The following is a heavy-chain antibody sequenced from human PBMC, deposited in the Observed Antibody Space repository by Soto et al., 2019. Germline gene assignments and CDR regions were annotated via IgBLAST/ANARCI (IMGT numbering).Heavy chain of an antibody. Sequence: PSETLSLTCTISGGSVSSGDYYWSWIRQSPGKGLEWIGNIYYRGGTSYNPSLKTRPTISADTSKKQVSLRLSSVTAADTAVYYCARDKDGYNYYGSGSSMAYYYYGMDVWGQGTTVTVSS. V-gene: IGHV4-61*08. CDR2: IYYRGGT. CDR3: ARDKDGYNYYGSGSSMAYYYYGMDV. D-gene: IGHD3-10*01. J-gene: IGHJ6*02. CDR1: GGSVSSGDYY.